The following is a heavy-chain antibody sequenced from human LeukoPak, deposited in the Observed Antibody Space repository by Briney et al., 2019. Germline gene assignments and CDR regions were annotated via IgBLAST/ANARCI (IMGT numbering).Heavy chain of an antibody. Sequence: SETLSLTCTVSGYSISSGYYWGWIRQPPGKGLEWIGSIYHGGSTYYNPPLKSRVTISVDTSKNQFSLKLSSVTAADTAVYYCARDSSGITIFGVVTPRSNWFDPWGQGTLVTVSS. J-gene: IGHJ5*02. V-gene: IGHV4-38-2*02. D-gene: IGHD3-3*01. CDR3: ARDSSGITIFGVVTPRSNWFDP. CDR1: GYSISSGYY. CDR2: IYHGGST.